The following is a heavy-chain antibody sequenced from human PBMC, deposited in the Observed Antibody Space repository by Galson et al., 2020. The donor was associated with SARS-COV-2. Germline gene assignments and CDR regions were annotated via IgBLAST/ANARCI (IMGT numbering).Heavy chain of an antibody. V-gene: IGHV3-13*01. CDR2: IGTAGDT. J-gene: IGHJ6*03. CDR3: ARGDIVVVPAARGNYYYYYYMDV. CDR1: GFTLSSYD. Sequence: GGSLRLSCAASGFTLSSYDMHWVRQATGKGLEWVSAIGTAGDTYYPGSVKGRFTISRDNAKNSLYLQMNSLRAGDTAVYYCARGDIVVVPAARGNYYYYYYMDVWGKGTTVTVSS. D-gene: IGHD2-2*01.